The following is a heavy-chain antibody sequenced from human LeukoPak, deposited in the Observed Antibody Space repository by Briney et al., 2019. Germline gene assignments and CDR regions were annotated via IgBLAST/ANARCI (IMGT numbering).Heavy chain of an antibody. CDR2: IYYSGST. Sequence: SETLSLTCTASGGSISSYYWNWIRQPPGKGLEWIGYIYYSGSTNYNPSLKSRVTISVDTSKNQFSLKLSSVTATDTAIYFCARRFIADRPGWFDSWGQGTLVTVS. V-gene: IGHV4-59*08. CDR1: GGSISSYY. D-gene: IGHD6-6*01. J-gene: IGHJ5*02. CDR3: ARRFIADRPGWFDS.